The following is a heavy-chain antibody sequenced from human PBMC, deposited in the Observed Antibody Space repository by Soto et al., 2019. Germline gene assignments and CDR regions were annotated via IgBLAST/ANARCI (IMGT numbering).Heavy chain of an antibody. Sequence: GGSLRLSCAASGFTFDDYAMHWVRQAPGKGLEWVSGISWNSGSIGYADSVKGRFTISRDNSKNSLYLQMNSLRAEDTALYYCGPTGYSSSSPGYLDYWGQGTLVTVSS. D-gene: IGHD6-13*01. V-gene: IGHV3-9*01. J-gene: IGHJ4*02. CDR3: GPTGYSSSSPGYLDY. CDR2: ISWNSGSI. CDR1: GFTFDDYA.